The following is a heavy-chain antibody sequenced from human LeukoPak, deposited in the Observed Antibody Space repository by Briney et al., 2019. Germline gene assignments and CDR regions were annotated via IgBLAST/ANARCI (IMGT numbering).Heavy chain of an antibody. CDR3: ARHHILTGYYMLYAFDI. CDR2: IHYSGAT. Sequence: SETLSLTCTVSGGSIKSDYWNWVRQPAGEGLEWIGRIHYSGATNYNPSLKSRVTISVDTSKNQFSLKLSSVTAADTAVYYCARHHILTGYYMLYAFDIWGQGTMVTVSS. J-gene: IGHJ3*02. V-gene: IGHV4-59*08. CDR1: GGSIKSDY. D-gene: IGHD3-9*01.